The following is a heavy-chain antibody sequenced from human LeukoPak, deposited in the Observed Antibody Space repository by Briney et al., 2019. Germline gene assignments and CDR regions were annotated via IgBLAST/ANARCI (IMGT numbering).Heavy chain of an antibody. J-gene: IGHJ4*02. CDR1: GFTFSSYV. V-gene: IGHV3-30*04. CDR2: ISYDGSNK. D-gene: IGHD1-26*01. CDR3: AKSRGSYWVPEFDY. Sequence: LGGSLRLSCAASGFTFSSYVMHWVRQAPGKGLEWVALISYDGSNKYYADSVKGRFTISRDNSKNTLYLQMNSLRAEDTAIYYCAKSRGSYWVPEFDYWGQGTLVTVSS.